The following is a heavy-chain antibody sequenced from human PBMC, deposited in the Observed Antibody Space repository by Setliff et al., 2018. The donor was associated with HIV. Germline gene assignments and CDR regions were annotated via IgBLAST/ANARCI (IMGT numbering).Heavy chain of an antibody. CDR2: IKSKSDGGTT. J-gene: IGHJ4*02. CDR3: TTDQDWNYADY. D-gene: IGHD1-1*01. V-gene: IGHV3-15*01. Sequence: ETLRLSCAASGFTLSNAWMSWVRQAPGKGLEWVGRIKSKSDGGTTDYAAPVKGRFTISRDDSKNMLYLQMNSLKTEDTAVYYCTTDQDWNYADYWGPGTLVTVSS. CDR1: GFTLSNAW.